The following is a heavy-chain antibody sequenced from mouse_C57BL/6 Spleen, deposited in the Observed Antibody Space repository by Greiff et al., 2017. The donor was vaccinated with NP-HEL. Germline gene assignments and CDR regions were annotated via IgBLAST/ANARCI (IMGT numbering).Heavy chain of an antibody. CDR1: GYSFTGYN. D-gene: IGHD1-1*01. Sequence: VQLQQSGPELVKPGASVKISCKASGYSFTGYNMNWVKQSNGKSLEWIGVINPNYGTTSYNEKFKGKATLTVDKTSSTAYMQLNSLTSEDSAVYYCARDRSSYGYYAMDYWGQGTSVTVSS. V-gene: IGHV1-39*01. CDR3: ARDRSSYGYYAMDY. CDR2: INPNYGTT. J-gene: IGHJ4*01.